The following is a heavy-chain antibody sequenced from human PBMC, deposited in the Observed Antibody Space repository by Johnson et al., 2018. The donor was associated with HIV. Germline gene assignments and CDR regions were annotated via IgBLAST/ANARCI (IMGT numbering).Heavy chain of an antibody. Sequence: VQLVESGGGVVRPGGSLRLSCVASGFTFDDYGMSWVRQAPGKGLEWVSGISGSGGSTYYADSVKGRFTISRDNSKNTLFLQMNSLRAEDTAVYYCAKHSSSWYDDAFDIWGQGTMVTVSS. J-gene: IGHJ3*02. V-gene: IGHV3-23*04. CDR3: AKHSSSWYDDAFDI. CDR2: ISGSGGST. CDR1: GFTFDDYG. D-gene: IGHD6-13*01.